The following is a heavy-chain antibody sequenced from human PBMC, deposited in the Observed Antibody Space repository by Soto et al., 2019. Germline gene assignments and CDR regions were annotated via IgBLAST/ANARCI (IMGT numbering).Heavy chain of an antibody. Sequence: QITLKESGTTLVKPTQTLTLTCTFSGFSLTTDRVGVGWIRQPPGEALEWLAVIYSDDSKTYRPSLEIRLTITKDTSKNQLALTMTNRDSLDTATYYCAHAYGGRSLYWGQGTLVTVSS. J-gene: IGHJ4*02. CDR2: IYSDDSK. CDR3: AHAYGGRSLY. CDR1: GFSLTTDRVG. D-gene: IGHD1-26*01. V-gene: IGHV2-5*02.